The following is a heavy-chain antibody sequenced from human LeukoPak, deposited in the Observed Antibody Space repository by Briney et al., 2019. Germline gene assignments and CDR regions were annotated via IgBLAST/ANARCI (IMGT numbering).Heavy chain of an antibody. CDR3: ARDRPYTGGWRGFDY. J-gene: IGHJ4*02. CDR2: IIPMFGIA. Sequence: ASVKVSCKASGGTFSRYAISWVRQAPGQGLEWMGGIIPMFGIANYAQKFQGGVTITADESTSTAYMELSSLRSEDTAVYYCARDRPYTGGWRGFDYWGQGTLVTVSS. V-gene: IGHV1-69*13. D-gene: IGHD6-19*01. CDR1: GGTFSRYA.